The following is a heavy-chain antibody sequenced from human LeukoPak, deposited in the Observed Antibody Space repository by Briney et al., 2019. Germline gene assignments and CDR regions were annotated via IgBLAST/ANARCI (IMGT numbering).Heavy chain of an antibody. CDR2: IYLGGSS. J-gene: IGHJ5*02. CDR1: GGSITSGDYY. Sequence: SETLSLTCTVSGGSITSGDYYWSWLRQPAGKGLEWIGRIYLGGSSSYNPSLKSRVTISADTSKNQFSLILTSVTAADTALYYCARDLYGDGSYFDPWGQGTLVTVSS. V-gene: IGHV4-61*02. D-gene: IGHD4-17*01. CDR3: ARDLYGDGSYFDP.